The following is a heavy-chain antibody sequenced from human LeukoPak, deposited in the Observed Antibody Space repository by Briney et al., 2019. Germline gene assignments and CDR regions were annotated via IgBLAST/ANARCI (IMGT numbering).Heavy chain of an antibody. J-gene: IGHJ4*02. D-gene: IGHD2-21*02. CDR1: GFTFTKFW. CDR3: AKDIVGGGDDY. Sequence: GESLRLSCEASGFTFTKFWMSWVRQAPGKGLEWVANIQEDGKKENYVDSVRGRFTISRDNAKNSIYLQMNSLRVEDTAVYYCAKDIVGGGDDYWGQGILVSVSS. CDR2: IQEDGKKE. V-gene: IGHV3-7*01.